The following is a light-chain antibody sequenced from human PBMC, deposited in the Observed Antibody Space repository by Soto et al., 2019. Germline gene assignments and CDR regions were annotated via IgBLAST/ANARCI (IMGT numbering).Light chain of an antibody. CDR2: DAS. CDR1: QSISSW. J-gene: IGKJ1*01. V-gene: IGKV1-5*01. CDR3: QQYNSYSWT. Sequence: DIQMSHSPSTLSASVGDRVTITCRASQSISSWLAWYQQKPGKAPKLLIYDASSLESGVPSRFSGSGSATEFTLTISSLQPDDFATYYCQQYNSYSWTFGQGTKVDIK.